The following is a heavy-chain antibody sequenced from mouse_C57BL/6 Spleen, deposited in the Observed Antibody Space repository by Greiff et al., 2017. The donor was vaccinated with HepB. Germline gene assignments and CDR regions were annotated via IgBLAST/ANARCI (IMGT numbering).Heavy chain of an antibody. J-gene: IGHJ4*01. CDR1: GYAFSSYW. V-gene: IGHV1-80*01. CDR3: ARAYYSNYGYYAMDY. CDR2: IYPGDGDT. Sequence: VQLQQSGAELVKPGASVKISCKASGYAFSSYWMNWVKQRPGKGLEWIGQIYPGDGDTNYNGKFKGKATLTADKSSSTAYMQLSSLTSEDSAVYFCARAYYSNYGYYAMDYWGQGTSVTVSS. D-gene: IGHD2-5*01.